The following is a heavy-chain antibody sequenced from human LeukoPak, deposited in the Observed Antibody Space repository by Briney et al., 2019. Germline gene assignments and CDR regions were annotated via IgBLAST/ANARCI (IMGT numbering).Heavy chain of an antibody. CDR1: GYTFTSYD. Sequence: ASVKVSCKASGYTFTSYDINWVRQATGQGLEWMGWMNPNSGNTGYAQKFQGRVTITRNTSISTAYMELSSLRSEDTAVYYCARGTLTTGNYYYYYMDVWGKGTTVTVSS. CDR2: MNPNSGNT. CDR3: ARGTLTTGNYYYYYMDV. V-gene: IGHV1-8*03. D-gene: IGHD4-11*01. J-gene: IGHJ6*03.